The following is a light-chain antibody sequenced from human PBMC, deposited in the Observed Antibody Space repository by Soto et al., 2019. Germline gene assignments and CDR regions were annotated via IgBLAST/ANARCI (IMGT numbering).Light chain of an antibody. CDR2: GAS. Sequence: EIVMTQSPATLSVSPGERATLSCRASQSVSSNLAWYQQKPGQAPMLLIYGASTRATGIPARFSGSGSGTEFTLTISRLQSEDFAVYYCQQYNNWPYTFGQGTKLEIK. CDR1: QSVSSN. V-gene: IGKV3-15*01. J-gene: IGKJ2*01. CDR3: QQYNNWPYT.